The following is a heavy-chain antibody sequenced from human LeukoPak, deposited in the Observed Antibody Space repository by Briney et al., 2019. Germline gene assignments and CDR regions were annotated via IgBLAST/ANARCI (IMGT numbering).Heavy chain of an antibody. D-gene: IGHD3-10*01. J-gene: IGHJ4*02. CDR3: AKFRGHYGDSEYYFDS. V-gene: IGHV3-21*01. CDR1: GFTFSRYS. Sequence: PGGSLRLSCAASGFTFSRYSVNWVRQAPGKGLEWVSSITGSSDNIFYADSVKGRFTISRDNSKNSLFLQMNSLRAEDTAVYYCAKFRGHYGDSEYYFDSWGQGTLVTVSS. CDR2: ITGSSDNI.